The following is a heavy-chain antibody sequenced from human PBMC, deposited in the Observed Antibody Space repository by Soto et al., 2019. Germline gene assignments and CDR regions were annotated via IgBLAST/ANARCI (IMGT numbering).Heavy chain of an antibody. CDR1: GYTFTSYG. Sequence: QVQLVQSGAEVKKPGASVKVSCKASGYTFTSYGISWVRQAPGQGLEWMGWISAYNGNTNYAQKLQGRVTMTTDTSTSKGLKGLESLRSDDTAVYYCARDGKPKGESDYWGQGTLVTVSS. D-gene: IGHD3-16*01. CDR2: ISAYNGNT. V-gene: IGHV1-18*04. J-gene: IGHJ4*02. CDR3: ARDGKPKGESDY.